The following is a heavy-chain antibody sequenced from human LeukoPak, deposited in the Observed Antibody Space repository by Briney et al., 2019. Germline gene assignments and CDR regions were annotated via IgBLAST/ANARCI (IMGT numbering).Heavy chain of an antibody. CDR3: ARDEARYSSGYYPNWFDC. CDR2: ISGYNGYT. CDR1: GYTFTSYG. Sequence: ASVTVSFTASGYTFTSYGISWVRQAPGQGLEWMGWISGYNGYTNYAHNLQGRVTMTTDTSTSTAYMELRSLRSDDTAVYYCARDEARYSSGYYPNWFDCWGQGTLVTVSS. J-gene: IGHJ5*01. D-gene: IGHD3-22*01. V-gene: IGHV1-18*01.